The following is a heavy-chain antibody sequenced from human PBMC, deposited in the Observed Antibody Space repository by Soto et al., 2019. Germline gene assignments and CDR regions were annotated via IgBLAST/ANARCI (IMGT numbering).Heavy chain of an antibody. CDR2: ISAYNGNT. CDR1: GDTYTSYG. D-gene: IGHD6-6*01. CDR3: ARAGVYSSSSLDY. V-gene: IGHV1-18*01. J-gene: IGHJ4*02. Sequence: SVKVSCEACGDTYTSYGISWVRQAPGQGLEWMGWISAYNGNTNYAQKLQGRVTMTTDTSTSTAYMELRSLRSDDTAVYYCARAGVYSSSSLDYWGQGTLVTVSS.